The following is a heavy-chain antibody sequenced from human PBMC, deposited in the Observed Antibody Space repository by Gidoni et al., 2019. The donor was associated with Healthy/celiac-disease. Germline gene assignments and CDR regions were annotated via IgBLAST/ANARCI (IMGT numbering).Heavy chain of an antibody. D-gene: IGHD6-19*01. V-gene: IGHV3-9*01. CDR3: ALDDSSGWYAPGGGMDV. J-gene: IGHJ6*02. CDR2: ISWNSSII. CDR1: GFTFDDYV. Sequence: ELQLVESGGGLVQPGRSLRLSCAASGFTFDDYVMHWVRQDPGKGLEWVSGISWNSSIIGYADSVKGRFTISRDNAKSSLYLQMNSLRAEDTALYYCALDDSSGWYAPGGGMDVWGQGTTVTVSS.